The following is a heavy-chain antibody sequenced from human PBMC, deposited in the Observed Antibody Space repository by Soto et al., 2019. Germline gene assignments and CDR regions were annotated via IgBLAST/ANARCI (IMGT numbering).Heavy chain of an antibody. CDR3: ALEPYAPHYYGSGSYQGFAY. CDR2: ISCDGSNK. Sequence: QVQLVESGGGVVQPGRSLRLSCAASGFTFSSYGMHWVRQAPGKGLEWVAVISCDGSNKYYADSVKGRFTISIDNSKNPLYLQMNSLRAEDTAVYYCALEPYAPHYYGSGSYQGFAYWGQGTLVTVSS. CDR1: GFTFSSYG. V-gene: IGHV3-30*03. J-gene: IGHJ4*02. D-gene: IGHD3-10*01.